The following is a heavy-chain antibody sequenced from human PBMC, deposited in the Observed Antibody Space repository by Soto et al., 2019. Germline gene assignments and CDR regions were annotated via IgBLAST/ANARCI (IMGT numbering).Heavy chain of an antibody. CDR3: ARDASMGYCSGGSCYSPLSWFDP. CDR1: GFTFSSYS. Sequence: GGSLRLSCAASGFTFSSYSMNWVRQAPGKGLEWVSSISSSSSYIYYADSVKGRFTISRDNAKNSLYLQMNSLRAEDTAVYYCARDASMGYCSGGSCYSPLSWFDPWGQGTLVTVSS. V-gene: IGHV3-21*01. D-gene: IGHD2-15*01. CDR2: ISSSSSYI. J-gene: IGHJ5*02.